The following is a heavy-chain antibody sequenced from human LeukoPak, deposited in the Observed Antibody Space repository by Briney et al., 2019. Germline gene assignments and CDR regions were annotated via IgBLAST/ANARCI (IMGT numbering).Heavy chain of an antibody. CDR3: ARDRGPFITPNWFDP. D-gene: IGHD3-22*01. Sequence: SETLSLTCTVSGTSLSSSAYYWNWIRQPPGKRLKWIGSIYSSGRTYYNPSLQSRVSISVDTSKNQFSLNLTSVTAADTAVYYCARDRGPFITPNWFDPWGQGSLVYVSS. V-gene: IGHV4-39*07. J-gene: IGHJ5*02. CDR2: IYSSGRT. CDR1: GTSLSSSAYY.